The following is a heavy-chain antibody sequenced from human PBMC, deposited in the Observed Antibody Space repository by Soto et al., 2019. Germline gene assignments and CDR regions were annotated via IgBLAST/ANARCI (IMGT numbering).Heavy chain of an antibody. V-gene: IGHV3-23*01. CDR2: IGGSGGNR. CDR1: GFTFNAYA. D-gene: IGHD4-4*01. CDR3: ARVASDYINSVDH. J-gene: IGHJ4*02. Sequence: DVQLLESGGGLVQPGGSLRLSCAASGFTFNAYAMTWVRQAPGKGLELVSAIGGSGGNRYYAGSVRGRFTNSRDNSKDTVDLQMNSLRVEDTAVYYCARVASDYINSVDHWGQGILVSVSS.